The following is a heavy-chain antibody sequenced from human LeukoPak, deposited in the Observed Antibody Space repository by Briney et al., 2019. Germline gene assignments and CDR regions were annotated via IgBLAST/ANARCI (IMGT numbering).Heavy chain of an antibody. CDR3: ARGRRFGYCTIGVCWANWFDP. Sequence: PSETLSLTCAVYGGSFSGYYWSWIRQPPGKGLEWIGEINHSGSTNYNPSLKSRVTISVDTSKNQFSLKLGSVTAADTAVYYCARGRRFGYCTIGVCWANWFDPWGQGTLVTVSS. D-gene: IGHD2-8*01. CDR1: GGSFSGYY. J-gene: IGHJ5*02. CDR2: INHSGST. V-gene: IGHV4-34*01.